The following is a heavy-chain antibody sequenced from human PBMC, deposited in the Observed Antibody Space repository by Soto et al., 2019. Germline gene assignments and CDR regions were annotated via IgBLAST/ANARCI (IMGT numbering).Heavy chain of an antibody. CDR2: IYHSGST. J-gene: IGHJ3*02. CDR1: GGSISRRNW. V-gene: IGHV4-4*02. D-gene: IGHD4-17*01. Sequence: PSETLSLTCAVSGGSISRRNWWSWVRQPPGKGLEWIGEIYHSGSTNYNPSLKSRVTISVDKSKNQFSLKLSSVTAADTAVYYRARESTVTTDAFDIWGQGTMVTVSS. CDR3: ARESTVTTDAFDI.